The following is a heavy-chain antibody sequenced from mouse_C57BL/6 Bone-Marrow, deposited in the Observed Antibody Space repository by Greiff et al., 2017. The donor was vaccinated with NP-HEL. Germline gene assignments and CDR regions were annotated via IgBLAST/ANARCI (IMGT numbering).Heavy chain of an antibody. CDR1: GFTFSDYG. J-gene: IGHJ1*03. Sequence: EVQLQESGGGLVKPGGSLKLSCAASGFTFSDYGMHWVRQAPEKGLEWVAYISSGSSTIYYADTVKGRFTISRDNAKNTLFLQMTSLRSEDTAMYYCARGGYYSYWYFDVWGTGTTVTVSS. CDR3: ARGGYYSYWYFDV. CDR2: ISSGSSTI. D-gene: IGHD2-3*01. V-gene: IGHV5-17*01.